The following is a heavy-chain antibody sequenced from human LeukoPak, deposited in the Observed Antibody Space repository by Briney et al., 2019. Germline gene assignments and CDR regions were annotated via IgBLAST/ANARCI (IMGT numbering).Heavy chain of an antibody. Sequence: GSLRLSCAASGFTFSDYYMSWIRQAPGKGLEWIGEINHSGSTNYNPSLKSRVTISVDTSKNQFSLKLSSVTAADTAVYYCARVGYPYYYYYYMDVWGKGTTVTVSS. CDR1: GFTFSDYY. CDR3: ARVGYPYYYYYYMDV. V-gene: IGHV4-34*01. J-gene: IGHJ6*03. CDR2: INHSGST. D-gene: IGHD1-1*01.